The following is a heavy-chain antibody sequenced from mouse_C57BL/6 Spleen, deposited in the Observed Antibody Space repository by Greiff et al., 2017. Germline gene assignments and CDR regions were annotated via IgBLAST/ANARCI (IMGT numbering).Heavy chain of an antibody. Sequence: VQLQQSGAELVRPGTSVKLSCKASGYTFTSYWMHWVKQRPGQGLEWIGVIDPSDSYTNYNQKFKGKATLTVDTSSSTAYMQLSSLTSEDSAVYYCASYYYGSSYRFAYWGQGTLVTVSA. CDR2: IDPSDSYT. D-gene: IGHD1-1*01. CDR3: ASYYYGSSYRFAY. V-gene: IGHV1-59*01. CDR1: GYTFTSYW. J-gene: IGHJ3*01.